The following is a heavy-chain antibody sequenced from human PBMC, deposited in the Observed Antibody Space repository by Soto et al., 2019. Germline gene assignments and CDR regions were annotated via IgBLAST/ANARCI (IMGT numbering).Heavy chain of an antibody. CDR1: GFTFSTHA. Sequence: QVQLVESGGGVVQPGRSLRLSCAASGFTFSTHAMHWVRQAPGKGLECVGIVSFDGSNKYYADSVQGRFTISRDNSKNTLSLQMTGLTPEDTAFYYCARDQTGITTAGGGRIDRWGQGTLVTVSS. CDR2: VSFDGSNK. CDR3: ARDQTGITTAGGGRIDR. D-gene: IGHD6-13*01. J-gene: IGHJ5*02. V-gene: IGHV3-30-3*01.